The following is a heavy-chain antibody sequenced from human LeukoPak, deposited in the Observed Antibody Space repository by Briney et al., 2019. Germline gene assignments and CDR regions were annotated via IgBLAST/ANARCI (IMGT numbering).Heavy chain of an antibody. D-gene: IGHD3-22*01. Sequence: PSETLSLTCTVSGGSISSYYWSWIRQPPGKGLEWIGYIYYSGSTNYNPSLKSRVTISVDTSKNQFSLKLSSVTAADTAVYYCARDSYDSSGYYRPGAFDIWGQGTMVTVSS. J-gene: IGHJ3*02. CDR3: ARDSYDSSGYYRPGAFDI. CDR1: GGSISSYY. CDR2: IYYSGST. V-gene: IGHV4-59*12.